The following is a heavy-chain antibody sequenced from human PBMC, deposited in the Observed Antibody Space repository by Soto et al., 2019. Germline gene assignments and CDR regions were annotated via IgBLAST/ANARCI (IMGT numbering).Heavy chain of an antibody. CDR2: ISSGSSVI. CDR1: DSTFRSYS. D-gene: IGHD2-2*02. CDR3: ARGGRGYTKDDTFDI. V-gene: IGHV3-21*01. Sequence: EVQLVEAGGGLGKPGESLRLSCVASDSTFRSYSMNWVRQAPGRGLEWVSIISSGSSVIFYADSMKGRFTISRDNAKNSLYLQINSLRAEDTAVYYCARGGRGYTKDDTFDIWGQGTMVTVSS. J-gene: IGHJ3*02.